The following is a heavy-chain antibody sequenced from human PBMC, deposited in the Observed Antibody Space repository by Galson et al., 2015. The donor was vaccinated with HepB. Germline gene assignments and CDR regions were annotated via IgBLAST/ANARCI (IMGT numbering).Heavy chain of an antibody. J-gene: IGHJ3*02. D-gene: IGHD3-22*01. V-gene: IGHV1-69*01. CDR1: GGTFSSYA. CDR3: ARVIGDFHAFDI. CDR2: IIPIFGTA. Sequence: VKVSCKASGGTFSSYAISWVRQAPGQGLEWMGGIIPIFGTANYAQKFQGRVTITADESTSTAYMELSSLRSEDTAVYYCARVIGDFHAFDIWGQGTMVTVSA.